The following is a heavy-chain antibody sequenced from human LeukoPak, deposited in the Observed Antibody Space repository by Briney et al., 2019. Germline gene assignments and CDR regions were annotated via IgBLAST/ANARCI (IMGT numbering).Heavy chain of an antibody. CDR2: IIPIFGTA. Sequence: SVKVSCKASGGTFSSYAISWVRQAPGQGLEWMGGIIPIFGTANYAQKFQGRVTITADESTSTAYMELSSLRSEDTAVYYCTRQRELTLGVYMDVWGKGTTVTVSS. CDR3: TRQRELTLGVYMDV. J-gene: IGHJ6*03. CDR1: GGTFSSYA. D-gene: IGHD1-26*01. V-gene: IGHV1-69*01.